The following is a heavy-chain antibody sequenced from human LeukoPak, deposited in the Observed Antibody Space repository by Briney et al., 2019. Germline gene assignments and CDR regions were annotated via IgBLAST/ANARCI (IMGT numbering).Heavy chain of an antibody. Sequence: ASVKVSCKASGGTFSSYAISWVRQAPGQGLEWMGRIFPIFGTANYAQKFQGRVTITADKSTSTAYMELSSLRSEDTAVYYCARDRRIAAADDNWFDPWGQGTLVTVSS. CDR3: ARDRRIAAADDNWFDP. D-gene: IGHD6-13*01. V-gene: IGHV1-69*06. CDR1: GGTFSSYA. J-gene: IGHJ5*02. CDR2: IFPIFGTA.